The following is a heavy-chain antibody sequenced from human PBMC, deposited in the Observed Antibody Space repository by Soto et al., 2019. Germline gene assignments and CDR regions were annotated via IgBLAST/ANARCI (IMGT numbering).Heavy chain of an antibody. J-gene: IGHJ5*02. CDR3: VRDGTKNLRDRFEP. CDR2: IYATGDT. Sequence: SETLSLTCTVSGASLSSYYWSWIRQPPGKGLEWIGRIYATGDTEYNPSLKSRISMSVDMSKKQFSLTLRSVTAADTAIYYCVRDGTKNLRDRFEPWGRGILVTVS. CDR1: GASLSSYY. V-gene: IGHV4-4*07. D-gene: IGHD1-26*01.